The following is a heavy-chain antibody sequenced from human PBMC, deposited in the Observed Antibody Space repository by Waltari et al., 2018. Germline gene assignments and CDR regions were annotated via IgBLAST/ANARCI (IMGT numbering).Heavy chain of an antibody. D-gene: IGHD5-18*01. CDR2: VFPNDSDT. Sequence: EVQLVQSGAEVKKPGESLKISCQGSGYSFINYWIGWVCQLPGKGLEWMGIVFPNDSDTRYSPSFQGHVTISADKSINTAYLQWSSLKASDIATYYCVRHSRGGKNYGFDYWGQGTLVTVSS. CDR1: GYSFINYW. V-gene: IGHV5-51*01. CDR3: VRHSRGGKNYGFDY. J-gene: IGHJ4*02.